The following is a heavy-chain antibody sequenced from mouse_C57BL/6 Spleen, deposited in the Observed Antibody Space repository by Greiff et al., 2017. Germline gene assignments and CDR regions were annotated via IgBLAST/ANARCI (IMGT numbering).Heavy chain of an antibody. Sequence: VQLQQSVAELVRPGASVKLSCTASGFNIKNTYMHWVKQKPEQGLEWIGRIDPANGNTKYAPKFQGKATITADTSSNTAYLELRSLTSEETAIYFCSLYYHRRDFVHLGPGTP. CDR2: IDPANGNT. CDR1: GFNIKNTY. V-gene: IGHV14-3*01. D-gene: IGHD1-1*01. J-gene: IGHJ2*01. CDR3: SLYYHRRDFVH.